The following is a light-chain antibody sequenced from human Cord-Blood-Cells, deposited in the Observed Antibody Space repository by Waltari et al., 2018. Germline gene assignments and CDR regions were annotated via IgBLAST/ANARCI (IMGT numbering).Light chain of an antibody. V-gene: IGKV1-39*01. CDR2: AAS. J-gene: IGKJ1*01. CDR1: QSISSY. Sequence: DIQMTQSPSSLSASVGDRVTITCRASQSISSYLNWYQQKPGKAPKLLIYAASSLQSGVPSRFSGRGSGTDVTLTISSLQPEDLATHYCQQSYSTPRTFGQGTKVEIK. CDR3: QQSYSTPRT.